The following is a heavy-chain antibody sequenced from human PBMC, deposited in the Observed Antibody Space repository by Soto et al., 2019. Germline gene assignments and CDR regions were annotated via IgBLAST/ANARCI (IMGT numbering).Heavy chain of an antibody. V-gene: IGHV3-30-3*01. D-gene: IGHD6-13*01. CDR1: GFTFSSYA. CDR3: ARTGEPAAGTRQPYYYYGMDV. Sequence: GGSLRLSCAASGFTFSSYAMHWVRQAPGKGLEWVAVISYDGSNKYYADSVKGRFTISRDNSKNTLYLQMNSLRAEDTAVYYCARTGEPAAGTRQPYYYYGMDVWGQGTTVTVSS. J-gene: IGHJ6*02. CDR2: ISYDGSNK.